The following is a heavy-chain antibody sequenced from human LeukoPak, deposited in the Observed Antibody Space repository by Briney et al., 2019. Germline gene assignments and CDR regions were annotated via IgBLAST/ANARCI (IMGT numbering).Heavy chain of an antibody. D-gene: IGHD3-16*02. CDR3: AKADLAGMITFGGVIESGDY. CDR2: IRYDGSNK. J-gene: IGHJ4*02. CDR1: GFTFSSYG. V-gene: IGHV3-30*02. Sequence: PGGSLRLSCAASGFTFSSYGMHWIRQAPGKGLEWVAFIRYDGSNKYYADSVKGRFTISRDNSKNTLYLQMNSLRAEDTAVYYCAKADLAGMITFGGVIESGDYWGQGTLVTVSS.